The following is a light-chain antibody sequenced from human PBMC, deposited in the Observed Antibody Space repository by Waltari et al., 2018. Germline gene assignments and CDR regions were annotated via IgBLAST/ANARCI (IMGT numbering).Light chain of an antibody. CDR3: AAWDDSLNGL. V-gene: IGLV1-44*01. CDR1: RSHIGKNT. CDR2: SNN. Sequence: QSVLTQPPSVSGAPGQRVTTSCSGGRSHIGKNTVNWYQQVPGTAPKLLIFSNNQRSSGVPDRFSGSKSGTSASLAISGLQSEDEADYFCAAWDDSLNGLFGGGTKLTVL. J-gene: IGLJ2*01.